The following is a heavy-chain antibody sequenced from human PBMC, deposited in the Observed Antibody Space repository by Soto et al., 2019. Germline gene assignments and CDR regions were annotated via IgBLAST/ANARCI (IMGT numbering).Heavy chain of an antibody. CDR3: AKDADGGDYYYYYMDV. CDR1: GFTFDDYA. V-gene: IGHV3-9*01. CDR2: ISWNSGSI. Sequence: GGSLRLSCAASGFTFDDYAMHWVRQAPGKGLEWVSGISWNSGSIGYADSVKGRFTISRDNAKNSLYLQMNSLRAEDTALYYCAKDADGGDYYYYYMDVWGKGTTVTV. D-gene: IGHD3-10*01. J-gene: IGHJ6*03.